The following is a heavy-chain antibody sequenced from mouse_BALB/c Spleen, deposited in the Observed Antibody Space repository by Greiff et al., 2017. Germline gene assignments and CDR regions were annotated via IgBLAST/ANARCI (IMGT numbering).Heavy chain of an antibody. CDR1: GYSITSDYA. D-gene: IGHD4-1*01. J-gene: IGHJ2*01. Sequence: EVQLQESGPGLVKPSQSLSLTCTVTGYSITSDYAWNWIRQFPGNKLEWMGYISYSGSTSYNPSLKSRISITRDTSKNQFFLQLNSVTTEDTATYYCASWDGYFDYWGQGTTLTVSS. CDR3: ASWDGYFDY. CDR2: ISYSGST. V-gene: IGHV3-2*02.